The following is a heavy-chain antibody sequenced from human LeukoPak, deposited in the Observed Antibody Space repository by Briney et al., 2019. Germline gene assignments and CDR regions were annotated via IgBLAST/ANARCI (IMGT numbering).Heavy chain of an antibody. CDR1: GGSISNTNW. CDR3: SRESGALSPFGY. D-gene: IGHD1-26*01. Sequence: SETLSLTCGVSGGSISNTNWWSLVRQPPGQGLEWIGEISLSGLTNYNPSLKSRVTVSLDKSKNHLSLNLTSVTAADTAVYYCSRESGALSPFGYWGQGDLVTVPS. CDR2: ISLSGLT. V-gene: IGHV4-4*02. J-gene: IGHJ4*02.